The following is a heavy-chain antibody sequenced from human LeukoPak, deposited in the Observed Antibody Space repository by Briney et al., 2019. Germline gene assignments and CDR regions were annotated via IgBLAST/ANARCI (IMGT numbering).Heavy chain of an antibody. Sequence: GASVTVSFKASGYTFNNYFISWVRQAPGRGLEWVGWISPHSHTTNYAEKVQGRVTMTTDPSTTTVYMELRSLRSDDTAVYFCARGQSMYYWGQGTPVTVSS. V-gene: IGHV1-18*01. D-gene: IGHD2-8*01. CDR1: GYTFNNYF. CDR3: ARGQSMYY. CDR2: ISPHSHTT. J-gene: IGHJ4*02.